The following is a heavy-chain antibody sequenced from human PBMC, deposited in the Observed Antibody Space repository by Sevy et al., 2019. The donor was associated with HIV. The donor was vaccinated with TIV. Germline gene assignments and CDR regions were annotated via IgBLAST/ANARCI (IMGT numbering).Heavy chain of an antibody. CDR2: ISSSSSYR. J-gene: IGHJ4*02. D-gene: IGHD4-4*01. Sequence: GGSLRLSCAASGFTFSDYNMNWVRQAPGKGLEWVSSISSSSSYRYYADSVKGRFTISRDNAKTSLFLQMNSLRAEDTAVYYCARGYSNYLIDYWGQGTLVTVSS. CDR3: ARGYSNYLIDY. CDR1: GFTFSDYN. V-gene: IGHV3-21*01.